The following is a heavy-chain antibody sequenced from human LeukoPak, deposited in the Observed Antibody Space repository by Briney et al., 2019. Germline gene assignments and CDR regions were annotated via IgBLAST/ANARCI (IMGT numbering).Heavy chain of an antibody. Sequence: ASVKVSCKASGYTFTSYGISWVRQAPGQGLELMGWISAYNGNTNYAQKLQGRVTMTTDTSTSTAYMELRSLRSDDTAVYYCATGAIRYFDWKDAFDIWAKGQWSPSLQ. V-gene: IGHV1-18*04. D-gene: IGHD3-9*01. J-gene: IGHJ3*02. CDR3: ATGAIRYFDWKDAFDI. CDR2: ISAYNGNT. CDR1: GYTFTSYG.